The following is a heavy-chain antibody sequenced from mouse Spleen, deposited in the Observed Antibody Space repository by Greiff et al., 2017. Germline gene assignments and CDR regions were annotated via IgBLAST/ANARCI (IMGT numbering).Heavy chain of an antibody. Sequence: QVQLQQSGAELVRPGASVKLSCKASGYTFTDYYINWVKQRPGQGLEWIARIYPGSGNTYYNEKFKGKATLTAEKSSSTAYMQLSSLTSEDSAVYFCAREDYGNLYYAMDYWGQGTSVTVSS. CDR3: AREDYGNLYYAMDY. J-gene: IGHJ4*01. CDR1: GYTFTDYY. D-gene: IGHD2-1*01. CDR2: IYPGSGNT. V-gene: IGHV1-76*01.